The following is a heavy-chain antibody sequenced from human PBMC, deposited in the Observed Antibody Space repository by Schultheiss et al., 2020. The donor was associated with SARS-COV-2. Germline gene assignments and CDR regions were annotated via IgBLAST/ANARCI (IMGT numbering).Heavy chain of an antibody. Sequence: GGSLRLSCAASGFTFSTYNMHWVRQAPGKGLEFVASIRSSGRDVYYADSMQGRFTVSRYNANNSLYLQMHSLRAEDTAVYYCVRDRSWWTPYNCFDLWGRGTLVTVSS. CDR2: IRSSGRDV. CDR3: VRDRSWWTPYNCFDL. D-gene: IGHD2-15*01. J-gene: IGHJ5*02. CDR1: GFTFSTYN. V-gene: IGHV3-21*01.